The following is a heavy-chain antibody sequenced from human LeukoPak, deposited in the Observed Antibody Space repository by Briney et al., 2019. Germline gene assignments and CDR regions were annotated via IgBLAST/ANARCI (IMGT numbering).Heavy chain of an antibody. CDR3: VRSRIWEVLSSFDL. J-gene: IGHJ4*02. Sequence: GGSLRLSCAASGFTFSSYEMNWVRQAPGKGLEWVSSISSSSSYIYYADSVKGRFTISRDNSNDTLFLQMSSLRADDTAVYYCVRSRIWEVLSSFDLWGQGALVIVSS. V-gene: IGHV3-21*01. CDR1: GFTFSSYE. D-gene: IGHD1-26*01. CDR2: ISSSSSYI.